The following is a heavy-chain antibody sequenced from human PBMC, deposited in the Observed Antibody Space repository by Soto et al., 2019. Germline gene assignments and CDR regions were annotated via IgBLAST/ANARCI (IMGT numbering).Heavy chain of an antibody. CDR2: VIAMSGTV. J-gene: IGHJ5*02. D-gene: IGHD6-13*01. CDR1: GGTFRDYV. V-gene: IGHV1-69*01. CDR3: AREAGYNWFDP. Sequence: QVQLVQSGSEVRRPGSSVRVSCKAVGGTFRDYVISWVRQAPGQGLEWMGGVIAMSGTVNNAQKFQDRVTITADESTSTAYMELSSLRSEDTAIYYCAREAGYNWFDPWGQGTLVTVSS.